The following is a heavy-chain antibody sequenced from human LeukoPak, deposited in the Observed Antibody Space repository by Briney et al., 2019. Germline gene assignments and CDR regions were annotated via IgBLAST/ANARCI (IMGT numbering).Heavy chain of an antibody. V-gene: IGHV1-2*02. CDR3: AFSSYYLQGNYYYMDV. Sequence: ASVKVSCKSSGYTFTDYYMHWVRQAPGQGLEWMGWINSKSGDTNYAQKFQGRVTMTRDTSINTAYMELSSLRSDDTAVYYCAFSSYYLQGNYYYMDVWGKGTTVTVSS. J-gene: IGHJ6*03. CDR1: GYTFTDYY. CDR2: INSKSGDT. D-gene: IGHD1-26*01.